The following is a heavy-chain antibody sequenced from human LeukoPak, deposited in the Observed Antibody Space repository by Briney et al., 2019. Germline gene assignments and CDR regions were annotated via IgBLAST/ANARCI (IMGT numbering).Heavy chain of an antibody. V-gene: IGHV1-69*13. J-gene: IGHJ6*02. Sequence: ASVKVSCKASGGTFSSYAISWVRQAPGQGLEWMGGIIPIFGTANYAQKFQGRVTITADESTSTAYMELSSLRSEDTAVYYCAATSTVTTGGSYYGMDVWGQGTTVTVSS. CDR3: AATSTVTTGGSYYGMDV. CDR1: GGTFSSYA. D-gene: IGHD4-17*01. CDR2: IIPIFGTA.